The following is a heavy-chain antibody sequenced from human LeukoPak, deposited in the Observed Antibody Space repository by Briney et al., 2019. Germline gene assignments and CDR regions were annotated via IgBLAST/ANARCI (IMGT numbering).Heavy chain of an antibody. CDR2: IKQDGSEK. J-gene: IGHJ2*01. V-gene: IGHV3-7*01. D-gene: IGHD3-16*01. CDR1: GFTFSSYW. Sequence: GGSLRLSCAASGFTFSSYWMSWVRQAPGKGLEWVANIKQDGSEKYYVDPVKGRFTISRDNAKNSLYLQMNSLRAEDTAVYYCARVPSPPFTGLAYVDLWGRGTLVTVSS. CDR3: ARVPSPPFTGLAYVDL.